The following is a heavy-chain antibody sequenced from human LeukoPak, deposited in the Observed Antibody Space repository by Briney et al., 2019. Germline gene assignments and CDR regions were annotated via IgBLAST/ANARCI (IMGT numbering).Heavy chain of an antibody. CDR3: ARDFSYGYFRAFDI. Sequence: GASVKVSCKASGYTFTSYAMNWVRQAPGQGLEWMGWINTNTGNPTYAQGFTGRFVFSLDTSVSTAYLQISSLKAEDTAVYYCARDFSYGYFRAFDIWGQGTMVTVSS. D-gene: IGHD5-18*01. V-gene: IGHV7-4-1*02. J-gene: IGHJ3*02. CDR1: GYTFTSYA. CDR2: INTNTGNP.